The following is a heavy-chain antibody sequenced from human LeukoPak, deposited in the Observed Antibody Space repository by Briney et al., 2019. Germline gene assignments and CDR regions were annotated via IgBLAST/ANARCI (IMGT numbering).Heavy chain of an antibody. CDR2: IIPILGIA. CDR3: ARAVVGATGGNWFDP. J-gene: IGHJ5*02. CDR1: GGTFSSYA. D-gene: IGHD1-26*01. V-gene: IGHV1-69*04. Sequence: VASVKVSCKASGGTFSSYAISWVRPAPGQGLEWMGRIIPILGIANYAQKFQGGVTITADKSTSTAYMELSSLRSEDTAVYYCARAVVGATGGNWFDPWGQGTLVTVSS.